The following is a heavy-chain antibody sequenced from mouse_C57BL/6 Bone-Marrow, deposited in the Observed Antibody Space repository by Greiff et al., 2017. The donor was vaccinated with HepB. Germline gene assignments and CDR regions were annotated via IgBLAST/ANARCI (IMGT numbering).Heavy chain of an antibody. CDR3: TMGWDWFAY. CDR1: GFTFSDAW. CDR2: IRNKANNHAT. J-gene: IGHJ3*01. D-gene: IGHD2-3*01. V-gene: IGHV6-6*01. Sequence: EVKLQESGGGLVQPGGSMKLSCAASGFTFSDAWMDWVRQSPEKGLEWVAAIRNKANNHATYYAESVKGRFTISRDDAKRSVYLQMNSLRAEDNGIYYCTMGWDWFAYWGQGTLVTVSA.